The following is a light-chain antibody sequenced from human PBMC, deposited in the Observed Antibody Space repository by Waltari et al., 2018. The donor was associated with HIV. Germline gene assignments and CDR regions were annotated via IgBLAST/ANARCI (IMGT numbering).Light chain of an antibody. CDR2: TTS. CDR1: QSISNY. J-gene: IGKJ1*01. V-gene: IGKV1-39*01. CDR3: QHSYSNPPT. Sequence: DIQMTQSPSSLSASVGDRVTITCRASQSISNYLNWYQFQPGKAPRLLIYTTSNLQSGVPSRFSGSGSGTDFTLTISSLQPEDFATYYCQHSYSNPPTFGQGTKVEVK.